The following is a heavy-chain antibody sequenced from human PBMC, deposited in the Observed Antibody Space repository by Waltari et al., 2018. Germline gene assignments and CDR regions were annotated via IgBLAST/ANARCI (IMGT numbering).Heavy chain of an antibody. D-gene: IGHD2-21*02. CDR2: VNPNGGGT. CDR1: RDAVTAPH. J-gene: IGHJ4*02. CDR3: AREYCGGDCRLFDF. Sequence: LVQPGAEVVKPGASVRVSCKASRDAVTAPHIHWVRQAPGQGLEWMGWVNPNGGGTNYAQRFAGRITMTWDTSIYTAYMEFSGLTSGDTAVYFCAREYCGGDCRLFDFWGQGTLVTVSS. V-gene: IGHV1-2*02.